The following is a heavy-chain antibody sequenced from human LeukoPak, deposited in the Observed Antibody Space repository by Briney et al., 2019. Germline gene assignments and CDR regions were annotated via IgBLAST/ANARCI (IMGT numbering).Heavy chain of an antibody. J-gene: IGHJ4*02. CDR1: GFTFSSYA. CDR3: ARGAITMVRGWEFDY. V-gene: IGHV3-23*01. CDR2: ISGSGGST. D-gene: IGHD3-10*01. Sequence: GGSLRLSCAASGFTFSSYAMNWVRQAPGKGLEWVSGISGSGGSTDYADSVKGRFTISRDNSKNTLYLQMNSLRAEDTAVYFCARGAITMVRGWEFDYWGQGTLVTVSS.